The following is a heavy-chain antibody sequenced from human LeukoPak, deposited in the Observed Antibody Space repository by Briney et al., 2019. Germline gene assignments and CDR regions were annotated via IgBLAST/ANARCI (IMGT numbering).Heavy chain of an antibody. CDR3: ARDLPDPYLGIGIPDDY. CDR1: GYTFTSYY. V-gene: IGHV1-46*01. CDR2: INPSGGST. J-gene: IGHJ4*02. Sequence: ASVMVSCKASGYTFTSYYMHWVRQAPGQGLEWMGIINPSGGSTSYAQKFQGRVTMTRDTSTSTVYMELSSLRSEDTAVYYCARDLPDPYLGIGIPDDYWGQGTLVTVSS. D-gene: IGHD7-27*01.